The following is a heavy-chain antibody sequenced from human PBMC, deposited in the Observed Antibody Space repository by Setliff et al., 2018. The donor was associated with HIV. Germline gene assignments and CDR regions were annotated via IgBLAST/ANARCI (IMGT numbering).Heavy chain of an antibody. CDR3: ARLRITMIMMLNYFDY. Sequence: SETLSLTCTVSGGSISSGGYYWSWIRQHPGKGLEWIGYIYHSGNTYYNPSLKSRVSISVDRSKNQFSLRLTSVTAADTAVYFCARLRITMIMMLNYFDYWGQGTLVTVSS. CDR2: IYHSGNT. D-gene: IGHD3-22*01. CDR1: GGSISSGGYY. J-gene: IGHJ4*02. V-gene: IGHV4-30-2*01.